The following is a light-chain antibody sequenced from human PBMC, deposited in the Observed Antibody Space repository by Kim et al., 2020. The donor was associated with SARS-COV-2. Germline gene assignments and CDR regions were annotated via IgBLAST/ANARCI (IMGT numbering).Light chain of an antibody. CDR2: DAS. CDR3: QQRSNGPLT. V-gene: IGKV3-11*01. Sequence: LSSGERAALSCRASRSSSSSLSSYQQKPAQTPRIIMNDASNRAAGVPARCSGGGSGTDFTLTIISLEPEDFAAYYCQQRSNGPLTFGGGTKVDIK. CDR1: RSSSSS. J-gene: IGKJ4*01.